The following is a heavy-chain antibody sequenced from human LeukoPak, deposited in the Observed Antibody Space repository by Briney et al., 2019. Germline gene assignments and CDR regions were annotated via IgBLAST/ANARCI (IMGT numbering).Heavy chain of an antibody. CDR1: GYTLTELS. J-gene: IGHJ3*02. CDR2: INPSGGST. CDR3: ARDRAGAFDI. V-gene: IGHV1-46*01. Sequence: ASVKVSCKVSGYTLTELSMHWVRQAPGQGLEWMGIINPSGGSTSYAQKFQGRVTMTRDTSTSTVYMELSSLRSEDTAVYYCARDRAGAFDIWGQGTMVTVSS.